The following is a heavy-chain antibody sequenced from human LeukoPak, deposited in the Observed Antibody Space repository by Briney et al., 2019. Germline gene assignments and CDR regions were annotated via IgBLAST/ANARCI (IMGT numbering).Heavy chain of an antibody. CDR1: GFTFSSYS. Sequence: PGGSLRLSCAASGFTFSSYSMNWVRQAPGKGLEWVSSISISSSNIYYADSVKGRFTISRDNAKNSLYLQMNSLRAEDTAVYYCARTYLAAAIAMDVWGKGTTVTVSS. CDR2: ISISSSNI. J-gene: IGHJ6*03. CDR3: ARTYLAAAIAMDV. V-gene: IGHV3-21*01. D-gene: IGHD6-13*01.